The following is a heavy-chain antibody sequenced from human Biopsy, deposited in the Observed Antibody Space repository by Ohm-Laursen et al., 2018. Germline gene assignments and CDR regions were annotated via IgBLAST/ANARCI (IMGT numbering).Heavy chain of an antibody. Sequence: ASVKVSCKASGYTFTGYYIHWVRQAPGQGLEWMGYIHPKNGDTNYEQKFRGRVTVTRDTSINTLYVDLSRLTPDDTAVYYCARESNPKRLGDWGQGTLVTVSS. V-gene: IGHV1-2*02. CDR1: GYTFTGYY. J-gene: IGHJ4*02. CDR3: ARESNPKRLGD. D-gene: IGHD3-16*01. CDR2: IHPKNGDT.